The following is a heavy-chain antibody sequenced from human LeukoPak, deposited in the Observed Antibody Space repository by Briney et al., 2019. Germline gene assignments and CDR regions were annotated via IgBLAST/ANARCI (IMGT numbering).Heavy chain of an antibody. Sequence: GGSLRLSCAASGFTFDDYAMHWVRQAPGKGLEWVSGISWNSGSIGYADSVKGRFTISRDNAKNSLYLQMNSLRAEDTAVYYCAKDTYGDYRSVDYWGQGTLVTVSS. D-gene: IGHD4-17*01. V-gene: IGHV3-9*01. CDR1: GFTFDDYA. CDR3: AKDTYGDYRSVDY. CDR2: ISWNSGSI. J-gene: IGHJ4*02.